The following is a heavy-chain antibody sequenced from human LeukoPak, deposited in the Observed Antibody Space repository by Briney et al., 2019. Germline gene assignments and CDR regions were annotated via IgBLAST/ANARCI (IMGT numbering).Heavy chain of an antibody. D-gene: IGHD5-18*01. Sequence: PGASLRLSCAASGFTFSSYAMSWVRQAPGKGLEWVSAISGSGGSTYYADSVKGRFTISRDNSENTLYLQMNSLRAEDTAVYYCAKDSSGYSYGTIDYWGQGTLVTVSS. J-gene: IGHJ4*02. V-gene: IGHV3-23*01. CDR2: ISGSGGST. CDR3: AKDSSGYSYGTIDY. CDR1: GFTFSSYA.